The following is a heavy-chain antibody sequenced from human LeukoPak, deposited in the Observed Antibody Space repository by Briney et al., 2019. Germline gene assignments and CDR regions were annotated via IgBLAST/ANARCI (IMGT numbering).Heavy chain of an antibody. J-gene: IGHJ4*02. CDR2: IYYSGST. Sequence: KPSQTLSLTCTVSGGSISSGDYYWSWIRQPPGKGLEWIGYIYYSGSTYYNPSLKSRVTISVDTSKNQFSLKLSSVTAADTAVYYCAREGNYYESSDTGGYWGQGTLVTVSS. V-gene: IGHV4-30-4*01. CDR3: AREGNYYESSDTGGY. CDR1: GGSISSGDYY. D-gene: IGHD3-22*01.